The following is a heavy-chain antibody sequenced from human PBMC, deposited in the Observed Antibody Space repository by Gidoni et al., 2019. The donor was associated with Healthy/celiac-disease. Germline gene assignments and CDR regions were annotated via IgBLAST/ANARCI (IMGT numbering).Heavy chain of an antibody. CDR1: GYSFNSSW. J-gene: IGHJ3*02. V-gene: IGHV5-51*01. D-gene: IGHD6-13*01. Sequence: EVQLAQSGAEVRKPGESLKISCKGSGYSFNSSWIGWVRQLPVKGLEWMGIIYPGDSGTRYSPSFQGQVTSSADNSISTAYLQWSSLKASDTAVYYCARPAFASSSWYGAFDIWGQGTMVTVSS. CDR3: ARPAFASSSWYGAFDI. CDR2: IYPGDSGT.